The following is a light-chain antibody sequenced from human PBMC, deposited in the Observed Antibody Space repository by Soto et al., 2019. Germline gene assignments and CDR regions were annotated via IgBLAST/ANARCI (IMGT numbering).Light chain of an antibody. V-gene: IGLV2-11*01. CDR3: SSYAGNYIYV. Sequence: QSVLTQPRSVSGSPGQSVTISCTGTSSDVGAYNAVSWYQQNPGKAPKFMIYDVTKRPSGVPDRFSGSKSGNTASLTISGLQAEDEADYYCSSYAGNYIYVFGTGTKVTVL. CDR2: DVT. CDR1: SSDVGAYNA. J-gene: IGLJ1*01.